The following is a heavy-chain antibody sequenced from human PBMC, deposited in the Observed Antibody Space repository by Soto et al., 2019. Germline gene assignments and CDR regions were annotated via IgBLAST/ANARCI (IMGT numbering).Heavy chain of an antibody. D-gene: IGHD3-9*01. CDR2: ISAYNGNT. J-gene: IGHJ6*02. CDR3: ARDRGGYYDILTGYSRSAYGMDV. Sequence: QVQLVQSGAEVKKPGASVKVSCKASGYTFTSYGISWVRQAPGQGLEWMGWISAYNGNTNYAQKLQGRVTMTTDTPTSTAYVELRSLRSDDTAVYYCARDRGGYYDILTGYSRSAYGMDVWGQGTTVTVSS. V-gene: IGHV1-18*01. CDR1: GYTFTSYG.